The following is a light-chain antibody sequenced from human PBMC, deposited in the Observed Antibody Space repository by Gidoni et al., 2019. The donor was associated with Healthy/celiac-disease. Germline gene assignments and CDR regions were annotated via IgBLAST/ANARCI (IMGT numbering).Light chain of an antibody. Sequence: ESVLKQSPGTLSLSPGERATHSCRASQSVGSSYLAWYQQKPGPAPRRLIDGASSRATGSPDRFSGSGSGTDFTLTISRLEPEDFAVYYFQQYGSSPPMYTFGQGTKLEIK. J-gene: IGKJ2*01. CDR2: GAS. V-gene: IGKV3-20*01. CDR1: QSVGSSY. CDR3: QQYGSSPPMYT.